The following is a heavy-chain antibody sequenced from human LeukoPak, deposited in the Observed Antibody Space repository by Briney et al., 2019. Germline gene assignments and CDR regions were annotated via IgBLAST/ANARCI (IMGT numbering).Heavy chain of an antibody. V-gene: IGHV3-64*04. J-gene: IGHJ4*02. D-gene: IGHD3-22*01. CDR3: ARAPDSSGYYYYFDY. CDR1: GFTFSSYA. CDR2: ISSNGGST. Sequence: GGSLRLSCSASGFTFSSYAMHWVRQAPGKGLEYVSAISSNGGSTYYAESVKGRFTISRDNTKNTVYLQMNSLRPEDTAVYYCARAPDSSGYYYYFDYWGQGALVTVSS.